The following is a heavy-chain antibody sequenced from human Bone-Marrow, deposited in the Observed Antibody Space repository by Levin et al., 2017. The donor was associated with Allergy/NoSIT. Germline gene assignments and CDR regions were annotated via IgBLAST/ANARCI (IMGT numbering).Heavy chain of an antibody. CDR2: ISSDGSTA. J-gene: IGHJ1*01. CDR1: GFTFNLYD. D-gene: IGHD6-13*01. CDR3: TKDFRQQLVRGYFLH. V-gene: IGHV3-30*18. Sequence: GGSLRLSCAASGFTFNLYDLHWVRQAPGKGLEWVAAISSDGSTAYYAESVKGRFTISRDNSKKTLYLQMNSLTSEDTALFYCTKDFRQQLVRGYFLHWGQGTLVTVSS.